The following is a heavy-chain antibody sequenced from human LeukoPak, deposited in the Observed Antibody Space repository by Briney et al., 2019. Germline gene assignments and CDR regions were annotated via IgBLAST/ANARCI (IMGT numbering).Heavy chain of an antibody. CDR1: GFTFSSYA. J-gene: IGHJ4*02. D-gene: IGHD3-3*01. Sequence: GGSLRLSCAASGFTFSSYAMSWVRQAPGKGLVWVSRINRDGSVTSYADSVKDRFIISRDNAKNTLYFQLSSLRAEDTALYYCARELENFGFLLWGQGTQVTVSS. CDR2: INRDGSVT. CDR3: ARELENFGFLL. V-gene: IGHV3-74*01.